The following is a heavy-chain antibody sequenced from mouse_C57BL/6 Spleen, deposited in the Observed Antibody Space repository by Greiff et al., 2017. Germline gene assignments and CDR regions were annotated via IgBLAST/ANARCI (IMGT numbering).Heavy chain of an antibody. V-gene: IGHV1-61*01. CDR1: GYTFTSYW. CDR3: ARRNGYYQDAFAY. J-gene: IGHJ3*01. CDR2: IYPSDSET. Sequence: VQLQQPGAELVRPGSSVMLSCKASGYTFTSYWMDWVKQRPGQGLEWIGNIYPSDSETHYNQKFKDKATLTVDKSSSTAYMQLSSLTSEDSAVYYCARRNGYYQDAFAYWGQGTLVTVSA. D-gene: IGHD2-3*01.